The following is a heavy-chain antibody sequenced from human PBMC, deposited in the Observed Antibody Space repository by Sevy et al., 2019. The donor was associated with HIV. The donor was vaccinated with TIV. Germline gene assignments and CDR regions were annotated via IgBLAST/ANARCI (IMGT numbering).Heavy chain of an antibody. CDR3: ERESRGSIEGFDI. D-gene: IGHD1-26*01. V-gene: IGHV3-74*01. CDR1: GFTFSTYW. J-gene: IGHJ3*02. CDR2: INSDGNYR. Sequence: GGSLRLSCAASGFTFSTYWMHWVRQAPGKGLVWVSRINSDGNYRSYVESVEGRFTISRDNAQNTLFLQMSSLRVEDTAVYYCERESRGSIEGFDIWGQGTMVTVSS.